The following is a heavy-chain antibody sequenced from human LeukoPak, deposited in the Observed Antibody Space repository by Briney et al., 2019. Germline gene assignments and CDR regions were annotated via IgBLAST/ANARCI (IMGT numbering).Heavy chain of an antibody. V-gene: IGHV4-59*01. CDR3: ARLGQQAYYYYYMDV. D-gene: IGHD6-13*01. CDR2: IYYSGST. J-gene: IGHJ6*03. Sequence: PSETLSLTCTVSGGSISSYYWSWIRQPPGKGLEWIGYIYYSGSTNYNPSLKSRVTISVDTSKNQFSLKLSSVTAADTAVYYCARLGQQAYYYYYMDVWGKGTTVTISS. CDR1: GGSISSYY.